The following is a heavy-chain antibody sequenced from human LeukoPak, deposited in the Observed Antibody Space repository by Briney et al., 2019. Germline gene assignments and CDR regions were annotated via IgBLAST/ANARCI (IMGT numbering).Heavy chain of an antibody. CDR3: ARAGYSGSYPDAFDI. CDR1: GGSFSGYY. D-gene: IGHD1-26*01. Sequence: SETLSLTCAVYGGSFSGYYWSWIRQPPGKGLEWIGEINHSGSTNYNPSLKSRVTISVDTSKNQFSLKLSSVTAADTAVYYCARAGYSGSYPDAFDIWGQGTMVTVSS. V-gene: IGHV4-34*01. J-gene: IGHJ3*02. CDR2: INHSGST.